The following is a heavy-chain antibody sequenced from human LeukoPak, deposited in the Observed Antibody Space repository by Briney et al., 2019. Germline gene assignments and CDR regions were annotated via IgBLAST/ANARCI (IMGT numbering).Heavy chain of an antibody. Sequence: GGSLRLSCAASGFTFDDYAMHWVRKAPGKGLEWVSLISGDGGSTYYADSVKGRFTISRDNSKNSLYLQMNSLRTEDAALYYCAKEEAVAGTEYFQHWGQGTLVTVSS. V-gene: IGHV3-43*02. CDR2: ISGDGGST. CDR3: AKEEAVAGTEYFQH. J-gene: IGHJ1*01. CDR1: GFTFDDYA. D-gene: IGHD6-19*01.